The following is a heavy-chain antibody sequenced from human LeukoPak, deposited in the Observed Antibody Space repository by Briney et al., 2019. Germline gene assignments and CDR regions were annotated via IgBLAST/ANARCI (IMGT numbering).Heavy chain of an antibody. J-gene: IGHJ3*02. CDR3: ARLPIFNHARGAFDI. D-gene: IGHD3-3*01. CDR2: IYYSGLT. V-gene: IGHV4-31*03. Sequence: SETLSLTCSVSGDSISSGSYYWTWIRQHPGKGLEWIGYIYYSGLTFYTPSLKSRVTISLDTSQTQFSLNLMSVTAADTAVYYCARLPIFNHARGAFDIWGQGTVVTVSS. CDR1: GDSISSGSYY.